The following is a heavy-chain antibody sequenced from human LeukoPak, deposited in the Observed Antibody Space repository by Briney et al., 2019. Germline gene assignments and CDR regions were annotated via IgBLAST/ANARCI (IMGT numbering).Heavy chain of an antibody. D-gene: IGHD4-23*01. V-gene: IGHV3-21*04. Sequence: GGSLRLSCAASGFTSSAYNMNWVRRTPGKGLEGVSSITTSSSYMFYADSVRGRFTISRDNSKNTLYLQMNSLRAEDTAVYYCAKGRGYAGNLAAYWGQGILVAVSS. CDR1: GFTSSAYN. CDR3: AKGRGYAGNLAAY. CDR2: ITTSSSYM. J-gene: IGHJ4*02.